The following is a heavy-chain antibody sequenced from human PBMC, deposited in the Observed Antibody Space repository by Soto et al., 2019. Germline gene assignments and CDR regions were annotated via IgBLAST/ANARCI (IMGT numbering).Heavy chain of an antibody. Sequence: VGSLRLSCAASGFTFSSYWMSWVRQAPGKGLEWVANIKQDGSEKYYVDSVEGRFTISRDNAKNSLYLQMNSLRAEDTAVYYCARERRRFWSFDYWGQGTLVTVSS. D-gene: IGHD3-3*01. J-gene: IGHJ4*02. CDR2: IKQDGSEK. CDR1: GFTFSSYW. CDR3: ARERRRFWSFDY. V-gene: IGHV3-7*01.